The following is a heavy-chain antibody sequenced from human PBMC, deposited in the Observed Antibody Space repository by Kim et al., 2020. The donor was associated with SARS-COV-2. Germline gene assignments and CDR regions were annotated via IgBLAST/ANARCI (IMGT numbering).Heavy chain of an antibody. Sequence: GGSLRLSCAASGFTFSSYGMHWVRQAPGKGLEWVAVIWLDGSNKYYADSLKGRFTISRDNSKNTLYLQMNSLRAEDTAVYYCAKDLAVAGGIYYYSAIDVWGQGTTVTLS. J-gene: IGHJ6*02. D-gene: IGHD6-13*01. CDR1: GFTFSSYG. CDR3: AKDLAVAGGIYYYSAIDV. V-gene: IGHV3-33*06. CDR2: IWLDGSNK.